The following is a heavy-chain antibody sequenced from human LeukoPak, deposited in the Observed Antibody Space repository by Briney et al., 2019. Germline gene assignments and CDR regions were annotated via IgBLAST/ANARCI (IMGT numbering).Heavy chain of an antibody. D-gene: IGHD6-25*01. Sequence: ASVKVTCKVSGYTLTQLSLHWVRQDPGEGLEGMGGFDPEDGETNYAQKFQGRVTMTEDISTDTAYTEPSSLKSEETAVYYRGRARRPYSSGWYWFDPWGQGTLVTVSS. J-gene: IGHJ5*02. V-gene: IGHV1-24*01. CDR3: GRARRPYSSGWYWFDP. CDR2: FDPEDGET. CDR1: GYTLTQLS.